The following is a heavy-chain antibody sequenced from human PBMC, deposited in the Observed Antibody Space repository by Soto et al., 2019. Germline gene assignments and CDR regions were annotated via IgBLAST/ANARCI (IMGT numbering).Heavy chain of an antibody. J-gene: IGHJ4*02. CDR3: ARSIVIGVVPAAVYYFDY. Sequence: GESLKISCKGSGYSFTSYWIGWVRQMPGKGLEWMGIIYPGDSDTRYSPSFQGQVTISADKSISTAYLQWSSLKASDTAMYYCARSIVIGVVPAAVYYFDYWGQGTLVTVSS. CDR2: IYPGDSDT. CDR1: GYSFTSYW. V-gene: IGHV5-51*01. D-gene: IGHD2-2*01.